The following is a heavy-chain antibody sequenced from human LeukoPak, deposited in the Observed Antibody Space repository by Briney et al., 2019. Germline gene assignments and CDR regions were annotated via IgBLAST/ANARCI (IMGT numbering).Heavy chain of an antibody. CDR2: INIDGRST. Sequence: GGSLRLSFAASGXTFSSYCMHWVRQAPGKGLVWVSRINIDGRSTTYADSVKGRFTISRDNAKNTLYLQMNSLRAEDTAVYYCATEVPGSYYFDYWGQGTLATVST. CDR3: ATEVPGSYYFDY. D-gene: IGHD3-10*01. J-gene: IGHJ4*02. V-gene: IGHV3-74*01. CDR1: GXTFSSYC.